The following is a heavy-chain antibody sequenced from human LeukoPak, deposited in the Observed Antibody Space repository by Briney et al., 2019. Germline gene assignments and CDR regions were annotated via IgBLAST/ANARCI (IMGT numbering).Heavy chain of an antibody. J-gene: IGHJ4*02. CDR3: AKMDCSSTSCYYFVSDYFDY. D-gene: IGHD2-2*01. CDR2: IYYTGTT. Sequence: SETLSLTCTVSGGSLSSDNYYWSWIRQHPGKGLEWIGYIYYTGTTYYNPSLKSRVIISVDTSKNQFSLKLSSVTAADTAVYYCAKMDCSSTSCYYFVSDYFDYWGQGTLVTVSS. V-gene: IGHV4-31*03. CDR1: GGSLSSDNYY.